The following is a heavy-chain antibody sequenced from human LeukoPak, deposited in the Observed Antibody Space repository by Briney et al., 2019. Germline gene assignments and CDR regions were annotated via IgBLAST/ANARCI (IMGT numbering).Heavy chain of an antibody. V-gene: IGHV3-30*02. CDR1: GFTFSSYG. D-gene: IGHD2-15*01. Sequence: GGSLRLSCAASGFTFSSYGMHWVRQAPGKGLEWVAFIRYDGSNKYYADSVKGRFTISRDNSKNTLYLQMNSLRAEDTAVYYCARCPGSGGSCYSFDYWGQGTLVTVSS. J-gene: IGHJ4*02. CDR3: ARCPGSGGSCYSFDY. CDR2: IRYDGSNK.